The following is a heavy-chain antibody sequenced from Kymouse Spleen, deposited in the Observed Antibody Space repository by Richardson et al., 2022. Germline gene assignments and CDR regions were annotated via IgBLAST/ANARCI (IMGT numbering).Heavy chain of an antibody. Sequence: EVQLVESGGGLVQPGGSLRLSCAASGFTFSSYAMSWVRQAPGKGLEWVSAISGSGGSTYYADSVKGRFTISRDNSKNTLYLQMNSLRAEDTAVYYCAKNYGSGSHYYYYGMDVWGQGTTVTVSS. D-gene: IGHD3-10*01. CDR1: GFTFSSYA. CDR3: AKNYGSGSHYYYYGMDV. CDR2: ISGSGGST. J-gene: IGHJ6*02. V-gene: IGHV3-23*04.